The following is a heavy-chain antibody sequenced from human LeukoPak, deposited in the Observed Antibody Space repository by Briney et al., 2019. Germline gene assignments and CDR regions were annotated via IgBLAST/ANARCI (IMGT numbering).Heavy chain of an antibody. Sequence: ASVKVSCKASGYTFTSYYMHWVRQAPGQGLEWMGIINPSGGSTSYAQKFQGRVTVTRDTSISTAYMELSSLRSDDTAVYYCATYSGSYSTDYWGQGTLVTVSS. CDR3: ATYSGSYSTDY. V-gene: IGHV1-46*01. D-gene: IGHD1-26*01. CDR1: GYTFTSYY. J-gene: IGHJ4*02. CDR2: INPSGGST.